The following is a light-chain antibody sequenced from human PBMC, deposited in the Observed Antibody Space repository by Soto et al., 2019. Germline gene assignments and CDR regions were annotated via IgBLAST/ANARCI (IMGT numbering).Light chain of an antibody. CDR1: QSVYNNY. CDR2: DAS. Sequence: EIVLTQSPGTLSLSPGDRATLSCRASQSVYNNYLAWYQQKPGQAPRLLSYDASARFTGIPDRFSGSGSGTEFTLTISRLEPEDFAVYYCQRYGTSFSFGGGTKVEIK. J-gene: IGKJ4*01. V-gene: IGKV3-20*01. CDR3: QRYGTSFS.